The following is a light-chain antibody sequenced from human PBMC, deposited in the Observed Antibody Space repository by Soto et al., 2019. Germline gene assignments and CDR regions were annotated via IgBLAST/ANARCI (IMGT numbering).Light chain of an antibody. CDR1: SSDVGYYNY. Sequence: QSALTQPRSVSGSPGQSVIISCTGTSSDVGYYNYVSWYQHHPGKAPKVMIYDVTKRPSGVPDRFSGSMSGNTASLTISGLQAEDEAEYYCCSFAGTFTWVFGGGTKLTVL. CDR3: CSFAGTFTWV. CDR2: DVT. V-gene: IGLV2-11*01. J-gene: IGLJ3*02.